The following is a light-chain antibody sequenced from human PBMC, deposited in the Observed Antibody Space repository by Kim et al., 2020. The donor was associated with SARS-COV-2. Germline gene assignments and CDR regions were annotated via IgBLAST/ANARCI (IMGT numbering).Light chain of an antibody. CDR3: QTWGTGIRV. J-gene: IGLJ3*02. CDR1: SGHTNYA. CDR2: VNSDGSQ. V-gene: IGLV4-69*01. Sequence: QLVLTQSPSASASLGASVKLTCTLISGHTNYAIAWHRQQPEKGPRYLMRVNSDGSQSKGDGIPDRFSGSSSGAERYLTISSLQSDDEADYYCQTWGTGIRVFGGGTRLTVL.